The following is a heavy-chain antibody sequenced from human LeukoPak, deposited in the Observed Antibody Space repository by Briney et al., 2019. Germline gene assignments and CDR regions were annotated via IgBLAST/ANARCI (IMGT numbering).Heavy chain of an antibody. V-gene: IGHV4-39*07. D-gene: IGHD1-1*01. CDR3: ARRYNWNDRWD. CDR1: GGSISSTNYY. Sequence: TSETLSLTRTVSGGSISSTNYYWGWIRQPPGKGLEWIGSIYYSGSTYYNPSLKSRLTISLDTSKNQFSLRLSSVTAADTAFYYCARRYNWNDRWDWGQGTLVTVSP. J-gene: IGHJ4*02. CDR2: IYYSGST.